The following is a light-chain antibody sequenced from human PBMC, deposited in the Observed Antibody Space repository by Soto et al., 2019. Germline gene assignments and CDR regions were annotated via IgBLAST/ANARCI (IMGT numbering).Light chain of an antibody. CDR1: QSINIW. Sequence: DIQMTQSPSTLSASVGDRVTITCRASQSINIWLAWYQQKPGKAPKVLIHQASVLESGVPSRFGGSGSGTDFTLTISSLQPDDFATYYCQQYSGSSPFGQGTKVEIK. CDR2: QAS. J-gene: IGKJ2*01. CDR3: QQYSGSSP. V-gene: IGKV1-5*03.